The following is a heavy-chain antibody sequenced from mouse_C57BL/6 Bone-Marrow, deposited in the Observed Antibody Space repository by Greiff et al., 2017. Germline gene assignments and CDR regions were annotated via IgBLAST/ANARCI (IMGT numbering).Heavy chain of an antibody. J-gene: IGHJ1*03. CDR3: ARNGWLLHWYFDV. V-gene: IGHV2-9-1*01. Sequence: QVQLKESGPGLVAPSQSLSITCPVSGFSLTSYAISWVRQPPGKGLEWLGVLWTGGGTNYNSAIKSRLSLSKDNSKNQVCLKMNSLQTDDTAIYYCARNGWLLHWYFDVWGTGTTVTVSS. D-gene: IGHD2-3*01. CDR1: GFSLTSYA. CDR2: LWTGGGT.